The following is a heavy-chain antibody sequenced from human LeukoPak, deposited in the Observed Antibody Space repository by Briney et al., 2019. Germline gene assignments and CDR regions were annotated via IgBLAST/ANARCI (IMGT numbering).Heavy chain of an antibody. CDR2: IYYSGST. J-gene: IGHJ6*03. V-gene: IGHV4-59*01. D-gene: IGHD3-22*01. CDR1: GGSISTYY. Sequence: SSETLSLTCTVSGGSISTYYWSWIRQPPGKGLEWIGYIYYSGSTNYNPSPKSRVTISVDTSKNQFSLKLGSVTAADTAVYYCAREVGYYDSSGYYMDVWGKGTTVTVSS. CDR3: AREVGYYDSSGYYMDV.